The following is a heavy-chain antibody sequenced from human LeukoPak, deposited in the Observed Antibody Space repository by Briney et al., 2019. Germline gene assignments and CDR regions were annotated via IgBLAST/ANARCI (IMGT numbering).Heavy chain of an antibody. CDR2: IIPIFGTS. J-gene: IGHJ3*02. CDR3: ARARNVNLYDFWSGYPDHDAFDI. CDR1: GGTFSSYA. D-gene: IGHD3-3*01. V-gene: IGHV1-69*05. Sequence: GASVKVSCKASGGTFSSYAISWVRQAPGQGLEWMGGIIPIFGTSNYAQKFQGRVTITRNTSISTAYMELSSLRSEDTAVYYCARARNVNLYDFWSGYPDHDAFDIWGQGTMVTVSS.